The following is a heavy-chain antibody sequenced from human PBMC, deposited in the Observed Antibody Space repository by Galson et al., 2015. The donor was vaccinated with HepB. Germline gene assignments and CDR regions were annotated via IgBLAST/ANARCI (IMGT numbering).Heavy chain of an antibody. CDR3: AREYDYGMDV. CDR2: IYPGDSNT. V-gene: IGHV5-51*01. Sequence: QSGAEVKKPGESLKISCQGSGYSFTSYWIAWVRQMPGKDLEWMGIIYPGDSNTKYSPSFEGQVSTSADKSISTAYPQWDRLKASDSAIYYCAREYDYGMDVWGQGTTVTVSS. D-gene: IGHD6-6*01. CDR1: GYSFTSYW. J-gene: IGHJ6*02.